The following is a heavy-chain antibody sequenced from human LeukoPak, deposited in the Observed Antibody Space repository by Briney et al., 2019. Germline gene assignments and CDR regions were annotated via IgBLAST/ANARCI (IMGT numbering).Heavy chain of an antibody. CDR3: ARAFGSVGELSY. Sequence: PGGSLRLSCAASGFTFSSYGMHWVRQAPGKGLEWVAVIWYDGSDIFYADSVKGRFSISRDNVKKTLFLQMNSLRAEDTAVYYCARAFGSVGELSYRGQGTLVTVSS. CDR2: IWYDGSDI. V-gene: IGHV3-33*01. CDR1: GFTFSSYG. D-gene: IGHD3-10*01. J-gene: IGHJ4*02.